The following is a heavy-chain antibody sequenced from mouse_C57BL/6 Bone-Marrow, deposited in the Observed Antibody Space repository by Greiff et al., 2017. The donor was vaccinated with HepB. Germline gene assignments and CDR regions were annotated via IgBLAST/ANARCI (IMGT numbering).Heavy chain of an antibody. D-gene: IGHD1-1*01. CDR2: IYPGDGDT. J-gene: IGHJ3*01. V-gene: IGHV1-80*01. CDR1: GYAFSSYW. Sequence: LQESGAELVKPGASVKISCKASGYAFSSYWMNWVKQRPGKGLEWIGQIYPGDGDTNYNGKFKGKATLTADKSSSTAYMQLSSLTSEDSAVYFCASITTVVAPPSWGQGTLVTVSA. CDR3: ASITTVVAPPS.